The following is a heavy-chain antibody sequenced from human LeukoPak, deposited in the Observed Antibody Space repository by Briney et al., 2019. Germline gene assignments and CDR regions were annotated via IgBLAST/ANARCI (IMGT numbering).Heavy chain of an antibody. CDR2: IYTSGST. Sequence: SETLSLTCTVSGGSISSGSYYWSWIRQPAGTGLEWIGRIYTSGSTNYNPSLKSRVTMSLDTSENHFSLKLSSVTAADTAVYYCARVTTGGYYNYWGQGTLVTVSS. D-gene: IGHD3-22*01. J-gene: IGHJ4*02. CDR3: ARVTTGGYYNY. CDR1: GGSISSGSYY. V-gene: IGHV4-61*02.